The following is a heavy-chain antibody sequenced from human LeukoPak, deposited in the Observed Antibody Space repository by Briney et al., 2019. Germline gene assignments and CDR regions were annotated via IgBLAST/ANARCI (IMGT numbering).Heavy chain of an antibody. J-gene: IGHJ4*02. CDR1: GYTFTGYY. D-gene: IGHD6-19*01. CDR3: ARGDSSGRRLFDY. CDR2: ISPNSGGT. Sequence: ASVKVSCKASGYTFTGYYMHWVRQAPGQGLEWMGRISPNSGGTNYAQKFQGRVTMTRDTSINTAYMELSRLRSDDTAVYYCARGDSSGRRLFDYWGQGTLVTVSS. V-gene: IGHV1-2*06.